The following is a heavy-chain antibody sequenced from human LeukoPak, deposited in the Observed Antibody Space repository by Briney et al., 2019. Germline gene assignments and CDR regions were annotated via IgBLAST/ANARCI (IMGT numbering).Heavy chain of an antibody. CDR2: ISGSGGST. V-gene: IGHV3-23*01. CDR1: GFTFSSYA. CDR3: AKQGLTTSWLYFDY. D-gene: IGHD2-2*02. Sequence: AGGSLRLSCAASGFTFSSYAMSWVRQAPGKGLEWVSAISGSGGSTYYADSVKGRFTISRDNSKNTVYLQLNSLRAEDTAVYYCAKQGLTTSWLYFDYWGQGTLVTVSS. J-gene: IGHJ4*02.